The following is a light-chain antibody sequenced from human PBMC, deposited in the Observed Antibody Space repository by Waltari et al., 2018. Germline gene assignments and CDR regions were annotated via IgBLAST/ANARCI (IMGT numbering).Light chain of an antibody. CDR1: QSIGRY. V-gene: IGKV3-20*01. Sequence: ELMLTQSPGTLSLSPGERATLSCRASQSIGRYLVWYQQKPGQAPRLLIYEASRRATGIPDRFSDSGSGTDFSLTISRLEPEDFAVYYCQNHERLPATFGQGTKVEIK. J-gene: IGKJ1*01. CDR2: EAS. CDR3: QNHERLPAT.